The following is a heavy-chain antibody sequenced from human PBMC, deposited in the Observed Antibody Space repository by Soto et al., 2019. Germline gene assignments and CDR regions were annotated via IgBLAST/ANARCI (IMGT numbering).Heavy chain of an antibody. CDR2: INPSGGST. Sequence: ASVKVSCKASGYTFTSYYMHWVRQAPGQGLEWMGIINPSGGSTSYAQKFQGRVTMTRDTSTSTVYMELSSLRSEDTAVYYCARGTDCSSTSCYADYYYYYYYMDVWGKGTTVTVSS. D-gene: IGHD2-2*01. J-gene: IGHJ6*03. CDR3: ARGTDCSSTSCYADYYYYYYYMDV. CDR1: GYTFTSYY. V-gene: IGHV1-46*03.